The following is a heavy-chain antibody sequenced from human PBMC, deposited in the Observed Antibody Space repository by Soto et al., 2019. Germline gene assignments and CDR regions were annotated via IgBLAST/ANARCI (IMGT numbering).Heavy chain of an antibody. CDR1: GYTFTKYY. CDR3: ARWGPDLATIGSFDY. D-gene: IGHD3-16*01. J-gene: IGHJ4*02. CDR2: IHYSGATP. V-gene: IGHV1-46*01. Sequence: QVQLVQSGAEVKRPGASVKVSCKASGYTFTKYYMHWVRQAPGQGLEWMGVIHYSGATPTYAQKFQSRVTMARDTSTSTVYVELSSLTSEDTAVYYCARWGPDLATIGSFDYLGQGTLVTVSS.